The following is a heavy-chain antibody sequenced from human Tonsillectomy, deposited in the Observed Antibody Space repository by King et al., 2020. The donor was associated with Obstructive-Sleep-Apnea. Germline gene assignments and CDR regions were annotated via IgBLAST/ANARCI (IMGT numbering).Heavy chain of an antibody. CDR1: GFTVSSNY. J-gene: IGHJ3*02. CDR3: AREDYGSGSSI. V-gene: IGHV3-53*04. D-gene: IGHD3-10*01. Sequence: VQLVESGGGLVQPGGSLRLSCAASGFTVSSNYMSWVRQAPGKGLEWVSVIYSGGITYYADSVKGRFTISRHNSKNTLYLQMNSLRGEDTAVYYCAREDYGSGSSIWGQGTMVTVSS. CDR2: IYSGGIT.